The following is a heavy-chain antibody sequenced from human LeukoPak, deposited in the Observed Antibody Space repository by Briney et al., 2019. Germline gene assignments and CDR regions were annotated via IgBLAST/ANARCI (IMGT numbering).Heavy chain of an antibody. CDR1: GFTLSNYA. CDR3: AKDVLRLNYGYFDL. D-gene: IGHD2-21*02. V-gene: IGHV3-23*01. J-gene: IGHJ2*01. CDR2: ISYSSGSI. Sequence: GGSLRLTCAASGFTLSNYAMSWVRQAPGKGPEWVAGISYSSGSIYYSDSVKGRFTISRDNSKNTLYLQMNSLRADDTAVYYCAKDVLRLNYGYFDLWGRGTLVSVSS.